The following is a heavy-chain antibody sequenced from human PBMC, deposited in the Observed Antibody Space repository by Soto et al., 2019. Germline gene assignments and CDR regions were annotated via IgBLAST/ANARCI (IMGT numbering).Heavy chain of an antibody. J-gene: IGHJ4*02. CDR1: GFSFSSYA. Sequence: EVQLLESGGSLKQPGGSLRLSCAASGFSFSSYAMSWVRQAPGKGLEWVSSISAGGDSTYYADSVKGRFTITRDNSENTLYLQMNGRRAADTAVYYCAKDHGYAGGWHTPYYFDSWGQGTLVTVSS. D-gene: IGHD6-19*01. CDR2: ISAGGDST. CDR3: AKDHGYAGGWHTPYYFDS. V-gene: IGHV3-23*01.